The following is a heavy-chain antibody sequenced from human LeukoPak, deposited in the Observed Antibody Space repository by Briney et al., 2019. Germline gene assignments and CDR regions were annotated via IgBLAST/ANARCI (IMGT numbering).Heavy chain of an antibody. CDR2: ISHSGTT. V-gene: IGHV4-38-2*02. Sequence: SETLSLTCAVSGYSITSGSSWGWIRQPPGKGLEWIGTISHSGTTDYKSTLESRLTMSMDTSKNLFSLRLTSVTAADTAVYYCAREGAVPGIDPWGQGTLVTVSS. J-gene: IGHJ5*02. D-gene: IGHD3-16*01. CDR3: AREGAVPGIDP. CDR1: GYSITSGSS.